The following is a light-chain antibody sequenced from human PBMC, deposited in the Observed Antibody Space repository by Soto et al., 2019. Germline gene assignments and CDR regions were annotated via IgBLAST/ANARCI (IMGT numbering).Light chain of an antibody. J-gene: IGKJ4*01. V-gene: IGKV3-20*01. CDR3: QQYGSSLVN. Sequence: DMVLTQSPGTLSLSPGERVTLSCRASQSVSSSYLAWYQQKPGQAPRLLIYGASSRATDIPDRFSGSGSGTDFTLTISRLETEDFAVYYCQQYGSSLVNFGGETKVEIE. CDR2: GAS. CDR1: QSVSSSY.